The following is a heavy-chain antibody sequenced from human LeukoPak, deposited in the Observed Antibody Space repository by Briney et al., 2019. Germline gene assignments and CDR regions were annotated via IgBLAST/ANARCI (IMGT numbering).Heavy chain of an antibody. CDR2: IFSNDEK. D-gene: IGHD2-2*01. Sequence: SGPVLVKPTETLTLTCTVSGFSLSNARMGVSWIRQPPGKALEWLAHIFSNDEKSYNTSLKNRLTISKDASKSQVVLTLTNMDPVDTATYYCARVIPGSCSTTPCYRFDYWGQGTLVTVSS. CDR3: ARVIPGSCSTTPCYRFDY. V-gene: IGHV2-26*01. CDR1: GFSLSNARMG. J-gene: IGHJ4*02.